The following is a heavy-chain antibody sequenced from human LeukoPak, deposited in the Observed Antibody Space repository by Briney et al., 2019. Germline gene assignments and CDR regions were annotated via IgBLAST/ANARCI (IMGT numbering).Heavy chain of an antibody. CDR3: ARRAVDTAMAPVYAFDI. CDR1: GFTVSSNY. Sequence: GGSLRLSCAASGFTVSSNYMSWVRQAPGKGLEWVSVIYSGGSTYYADSVKGRFTISRDNSKNTLYLQMNSLRAEDTAVYYCARRAVDTAMAPVYAFDIWGQGTMVTVSS. V-gene: IGHV3-53*01. CDR2: IYSGGST. D-gene: IGHD5-18*01. J-gene: IGHJ3*02.